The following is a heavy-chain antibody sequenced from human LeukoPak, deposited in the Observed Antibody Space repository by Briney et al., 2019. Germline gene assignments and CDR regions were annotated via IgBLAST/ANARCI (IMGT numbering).Heavy chain of an antibody. CDR1: GGSISSNSYY. D-gene: IGHD3-10*01. Sequence: SETLSLTCTVSGGSISSNSYYWGWIRQPPGKGLEWIGSIYYSGSTYYNPSLKSRPLLSVDMSKNQFSLRLTSVTAADTAVYYCARVMGTSGRYYFDFWGQGTLVTVSS. V-gene: IGHV4-39*07. CDR3: ARVMGTSGRYYFDF. CDR2: IYYSGST. J-gene: IGHJ4*02.